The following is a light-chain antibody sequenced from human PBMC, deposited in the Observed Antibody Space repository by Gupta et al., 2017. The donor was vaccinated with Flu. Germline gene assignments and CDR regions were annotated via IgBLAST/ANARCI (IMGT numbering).Light chain of an antibody. Sequence: QSALTQPASVSGSPGQSITISCTGTSSDVGAYNYVAWYQYHPGKAPKLLISEVTNRPSGVSTRFSGSKSGNTASLTISGLQEEDEADYYCTSYTSSGTRVFGGGTKLTVL. CDR3: TSYTSSGTRV. V-gene: IGLV2-14*01. J-gene: IGLJ3*02. CDR2: EVT. CDR1: SSDVGAYNY.